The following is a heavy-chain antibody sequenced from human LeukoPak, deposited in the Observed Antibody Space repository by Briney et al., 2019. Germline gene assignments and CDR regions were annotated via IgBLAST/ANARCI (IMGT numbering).Heavy chain of an antibody. CDR1: GYTFTGYY. D-gene: IGHD4-17*01. V-gene: IGHV1-2*02. CDR2: INPNSGGT. J-gene: IGHJ5*02. CDR3: ARGRGATVTEFDP. Sequence: ASVKVSCKASGYTFTGYYMHWVRQAPGQGLEWMGWINPNSGGTNYAQKFQGRVTMTRDTSISTAYMELSRLRSDDTAVYYCARGRGATVTEFDPWGQGTLVTVSS.